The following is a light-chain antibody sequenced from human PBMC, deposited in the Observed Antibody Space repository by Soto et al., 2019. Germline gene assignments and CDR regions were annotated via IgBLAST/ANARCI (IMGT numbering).Light chain of an antibody. CDR1: SSDIASYKF. CDR3: SSATNTDTLVV. CDR2: EVN. V-gene: IGLV2-14*01. J-gene: IGLJ2*01. Sequence: QSALTQPASVSGSPGQSITISCTGTSSDIASYKFVSWFQHHPGKAPKLLIYEVNNRPSGISNRFSGSKSGNTASLTISGLQPEAEANYFCSSATNTDTLVVFGVGTKLTVL.